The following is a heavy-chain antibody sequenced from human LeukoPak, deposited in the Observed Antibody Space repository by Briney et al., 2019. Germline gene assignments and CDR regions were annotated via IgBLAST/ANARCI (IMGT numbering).Heavy chain of an antibody. CDR3: ARDLVTGTTS. V-gene: IGHV1-69*13. CDR2: IIPIFGTA. Sequence: SVKVSCKASGGTFSSYAISWVRQAPGQGLEWMGGIIPIFGTANYAQKFQGRVTITADESTSTAYMELSSPRSGDTAVYYCARDLVTGTTSWGQGTLVTVSS. J-gene: IGHJ4*02. D-gene: IGHD1-7*01. CDR1: GGTFSSYA.